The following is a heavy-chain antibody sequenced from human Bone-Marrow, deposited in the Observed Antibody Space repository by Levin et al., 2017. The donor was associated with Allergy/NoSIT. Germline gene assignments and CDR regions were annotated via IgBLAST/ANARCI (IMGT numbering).Heavy chain of an antibody. D-gene: IGHD3-10*01. CDR1: GGSFPGYF. CDR2: INHSGST. Sequence: PSQTLSLTCAVDGGSFPGYFWTWIRQPPGKGLEWIGEINHSGSTKYNPSLTSRVTISVDTSKKEFSLNLSSVTAADTAVFYCARGGRWSFSYYFDYWGQGTRVTVSS. CDR3: ARGGRWSFSYYFDY. V-gene: IGHV4-34*01. J-gene: IGHJ4*02.